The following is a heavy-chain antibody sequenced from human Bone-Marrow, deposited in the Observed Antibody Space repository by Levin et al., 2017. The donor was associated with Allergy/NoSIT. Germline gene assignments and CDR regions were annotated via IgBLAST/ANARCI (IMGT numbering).Heavy chain of an antibody. J-gene: IGHJ5*02. Sequence: PSETLSLTCVASGFTFSSYSMNWVRQAPGKGLEWISYISSSSNSIYYAGSVQGRFTISRDDAKNSLYLEMNSLRAEDTAVYYCARDGVAVEVPALDWVWFDPWGQGTLVTVSS. CDR1: GFTFSSYS. CDR3: ARDGVAVEVPALDWVWFDP. D-gene: IGHD2-15*01. V-gene: IGHV3-48*01. CDR2: ISSSSNSI.